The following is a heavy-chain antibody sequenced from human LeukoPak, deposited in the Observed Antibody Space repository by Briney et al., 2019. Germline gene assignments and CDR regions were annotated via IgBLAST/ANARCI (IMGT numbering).Heavy chain of an antibody. Sequence: ASVKVSCKASGYTFTNYYMHWVRQAPGQGLEWMGIINPSGGSTSYAQKFQGRVTMTRDTSTSTVYMELSSLRSEDTAVYYCAREEGLRYRTNGVCYGFDYWGQGTLVTVSS. CDR3: AREEGLRYRTNGVCYGFDY. CDR1: GYTFTNYY. CDR2: INPSGGST. D-gene: IGHD2-8*01. V-gene: IGHV1-46*01. J-gene: IGHJ4*02.